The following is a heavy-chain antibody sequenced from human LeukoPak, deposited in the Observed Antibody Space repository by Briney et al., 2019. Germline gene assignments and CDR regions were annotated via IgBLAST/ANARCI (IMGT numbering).Heavy chain of an antibody. CDR3: ARGRSQVATIRPHYFDY. J-gene: IGHJ4*02. D-gene: IGHD5-12*01. CDR1: GGSFSGYY. CDR2: INHSGST. Sequence: SETLSLTCAVYGGSFSGYYWSWIRQPPGKGLEWIGEINHSGSTNYNPSLKSRVTISVDTSKNQFSLKLSSVTAADTAVYYCARGRSQVATIRPHYFDYWGQGTLVTVSP. V-gene: IGHV4-34*01.